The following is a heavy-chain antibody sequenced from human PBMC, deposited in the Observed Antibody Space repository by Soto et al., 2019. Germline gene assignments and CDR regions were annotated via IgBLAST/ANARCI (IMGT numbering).Heavy chain of an antibody. CDR3: ARGRAGGYDRDYFDY. D-gene: IGHD5-12*01. V-gene: IGHV1-18*04. CDR2: ISAYNGNT. CDR1: GYTFTSYY. J-gene: IGHJ4*02. Sequence: VASVKVSCKASGYTFTSYYMHWVRQAPGQGLEWMGIISAYNGNTNYAQRLQGRVTMTTDTSTSTAYMELRSLRSDDTAVYYCARGRAGGYDRDYFDYWGQGTLVTVSS.